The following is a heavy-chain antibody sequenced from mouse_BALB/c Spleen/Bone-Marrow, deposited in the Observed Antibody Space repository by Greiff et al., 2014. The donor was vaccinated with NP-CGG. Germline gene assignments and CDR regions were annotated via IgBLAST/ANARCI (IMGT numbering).Heavy chain of an antibody. D-gene: IGHD2-3*01. V-gene: IGHV1S56*01. Sequence: VKLMESGPELVKPGTLVKMSCKASGYTFTSYDINWVKQRPGQGLELIGWINPGDGSAKYNEKFKGKATLTADKSSSTAYMQLSSLTSENTAVYFCARSGDGYYWHFDVWGAGTMVTVSS. CDR3: ARSGDGYYWHFDV. CDR2: INPGDGSA. CDR1: GYTFTSYD. J-gene: IGHJ1*01.